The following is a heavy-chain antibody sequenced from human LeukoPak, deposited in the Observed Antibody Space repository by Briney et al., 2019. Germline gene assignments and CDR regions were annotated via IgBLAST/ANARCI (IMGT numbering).Heavy chain of an antibody. V-gene: IGHV4-39*01. D-gene: IGHD3-3*01. CDR1: GGSISNSSYY. CDR3: ARHLDYDFWSGYSHYFDY. CDR2: IYYSGST. Sequence: SGTLSLTCTVSGGSISNSSYYWGWIRQPPGKGLEWIGSIYYSGSTYYNPSLKSRVTISVDTSKNQFSLKLSSVTAADTAVYYCARHLDYDFWSGYSHYFDYWGQGTLVTVSS. J-gene: IGHJ4*02.